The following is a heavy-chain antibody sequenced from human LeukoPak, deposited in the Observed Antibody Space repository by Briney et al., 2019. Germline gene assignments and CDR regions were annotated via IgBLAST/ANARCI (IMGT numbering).Heavy chain of an antibody. D-gene: IGHD2-2*01. Sequence: QPGASLRLSCAASGFTFSSYAMSWVRQAPGKGLEWVSAISGSGGSTYYADSVKGRFTISRDNSKNTLYLQMNSLRAEDTAVYYCAKGGDLGYCSSTSCAYFDYWGQGTLVTVSS. CDR1: GFTFSSYA. J-gene: IGHJ4*02. V-gene: IGHV3-23*01. CDR3: AKGGDLGYCSSTSCAYFDY. CDR2: ISGSGGST.